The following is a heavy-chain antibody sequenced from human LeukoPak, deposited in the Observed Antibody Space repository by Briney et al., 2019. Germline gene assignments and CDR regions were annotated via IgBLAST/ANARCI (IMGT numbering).Heavy chain of an antibody. Sequence: GGSLRLSCAASGFTFSSYSMNWVRQAPGKGLEWVSSIGSSSSYIYYADSVKGRFTISRDNAKNSLYLQMNSLRAEDTAVYYCARDKDSYSSSSGLADYWGQGTLVTVSS. J-gene: IGHJ4*02. CDR3: ARDKDSYSSSSGLADY. D-gene: IGHD6-6*01. V-gene: IGHV3-21*01. CDR2: IGSSSSYI. CDR1: GFTFSSYS.